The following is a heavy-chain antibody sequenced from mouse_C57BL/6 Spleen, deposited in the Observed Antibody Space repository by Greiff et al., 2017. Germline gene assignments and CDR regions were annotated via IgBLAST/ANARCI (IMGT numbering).Heavy chain of an antibody. CDR1: GYTFTSYW. CDR2: IDPSDSYT. J-gene: IGHJ3*01. Sequence: QVQLQQPGAELVKPGASVKLSCKASGYTFTSYWMQWVKQRPGQGLEWIGEIDPSDSYTNYNQKFKGKATLTVDTSSSTAYMQLSSLTSEDSAVYYCARHPEGAYWGQGTLVTVSA. V-gene: IGHV1-50*01. CDR3: ARHPEGAY.